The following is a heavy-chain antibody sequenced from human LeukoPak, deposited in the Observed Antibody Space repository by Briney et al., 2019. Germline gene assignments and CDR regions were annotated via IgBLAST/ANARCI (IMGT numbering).Heavy chain of an antibody. CDR1: GFTFSSYA. J-gene: IGHJ4*02. D-gene: IGHD6-19*01. CDR2: VTGSGSST. CDR3: AKGMEGSGWDRPIDY. Sequence: GGSLRLSCAASGFTFSSYAMSWVHQAPGKGLEWVSAVTGSGSSTYYADSVKGRFTISRDNSRNMLYLQMNSLRAEDTAIYYCAKGMEGSGWDRPIDYWGQGTLVTVSS. V-gene: IGHV3-23*01.